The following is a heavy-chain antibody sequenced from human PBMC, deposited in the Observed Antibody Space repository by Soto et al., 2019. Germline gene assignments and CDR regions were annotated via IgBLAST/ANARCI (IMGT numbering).Heavy chain of an antibody. J-gene: IGHJ4*02. CDR2: IYYSGST. Sequence: QVQLQESGPGLVKPSETLSLTCTVSGGSISSYYWSWIRQPPGKGLEWIGYIYYSGSTNYNPSLKRRVTISVDTSKNHFSLKLSSVTAADTAVYYCARHMYSSGWKPFDYWGQGTLVTVSS. CDR3: ARHMYSSGWKPFDY. V-gene: IGHV4-59*08. CDR1: GGSISSYY. D-gene: IGHD6-19*01.